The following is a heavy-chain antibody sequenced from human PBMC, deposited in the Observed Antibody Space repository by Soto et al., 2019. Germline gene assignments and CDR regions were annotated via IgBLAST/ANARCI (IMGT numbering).Heavy chain of an antibody. D-gene: IGHD3-3*01. CDR3: ARIQILEGLYKPYYFDS. J-gene: IGHJ4*02. CDR1: GFSLSDARVG. CDR2: IFSSDEK. Sequence: QVTLKESGPVLVKPTETLTLTCTVSGFSLSDARVGVSWIRQPPGKALEWLAHIFSSDEKSYSTSLKNRLTISKDTSKNQVVLTMTNLDPEDTATYYCARIQILEGLYKPYYFDSWGQGTLVTVSS. V-gene: IGHV2-26*01.